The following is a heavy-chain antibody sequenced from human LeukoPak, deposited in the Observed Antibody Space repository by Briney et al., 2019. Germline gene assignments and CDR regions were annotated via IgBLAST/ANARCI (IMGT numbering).Heavy chain of an antibody. CDR3: ASFEISGYDYYFDY. CDR1: GGSISSGGYY. V-gene: IGHV4-31*03. J-gene: IGHJ4*02. CDR2: IYYSGST. Sequence: SETLSLTCTVSGGSISSGGYYWSWIRQHPGKGLEWIGYIYYSGSTYYNPSLKSRVTISVDTSKNQFSLKLSSVTAADTAVYYCASFEISGYDYYFDYWGQGTLVTVSS. D-gene: IGHD5-12*01.